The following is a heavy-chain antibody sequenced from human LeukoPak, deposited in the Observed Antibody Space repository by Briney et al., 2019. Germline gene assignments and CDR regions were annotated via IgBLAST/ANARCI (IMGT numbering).Heavy chain of an antibody. CDR3: ARDKAVVMEASYGMDV. Sequence: SETLSLTCTVSGGSISSGGYYWSWIRQHPGKGLEWIGYIYYSGSTYYNPSLKSRVTISVDTSKNQFSLKLSSVTAADTAVYYCARDKAVVMEASYGMDVWGQGTTVTVSS. CDR2: IYYSGST. CDR1: GGSISSGGYY. D-gene: IGHD4-23*01. J-gene: IGHJ6*02. V-gene: IGHV4-31*03.